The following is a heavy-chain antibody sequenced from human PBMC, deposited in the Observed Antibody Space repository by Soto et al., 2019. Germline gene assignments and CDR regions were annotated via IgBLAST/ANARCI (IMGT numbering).Heavy chain of an antibody. Sequence: ASVKVSCKASGFRFSEYGFNWLVQAPVQGLEWMGWISAFNGNTETAQGLQDRVTMTTDSSTTTAHMDLTNLTTDDTAIYYCARSYYLADAFDVWGQGTMVTVSS. CDR1: GFRFSEYG. D-gene: IGHD3-16*01. V-gene: IGHV1-18*01. CDR2: ISAFNGNT. J-gene: IGHJ3*01. CDR3: ARSYYLADAFDV.